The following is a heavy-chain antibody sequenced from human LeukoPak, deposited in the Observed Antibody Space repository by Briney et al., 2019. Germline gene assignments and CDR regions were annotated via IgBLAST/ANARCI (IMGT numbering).Heavy chain of an antibody. CDR2: IDPSSTYI. CDR1: GFTFSTYS. CDR3: ARAPTVLVGYCSSSSCQADY. V-gene: IGHV3-21*01. Sequence: GGSLRLSCVASGFTFSTYSMKWVRQAPGKGLEWVSAIDPSSTYIYYADSVKGRFTISRDNAENSLYLQMNSLRVEDTAVYYCARAPTVLVGYCSSSSCQADYWGQGTLVTVSS. J-gene: IGHJ4*02. D-gene: IGHD2-2*01.